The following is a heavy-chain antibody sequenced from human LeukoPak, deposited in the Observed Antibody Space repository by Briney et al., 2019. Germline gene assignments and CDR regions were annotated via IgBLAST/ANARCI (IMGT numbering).Heavy chain of an antibody. V-gene: IGHV3-74*01. CDR1: GFTFSKYW. J-gene: IGHJ4*02. Sequence: GESLRLSCAASGFTFSKYWMLWVRQAPGQGLESDSRINTDGTVTIYADSVKGRFTVSRDNADNTMFLQMNSVRDEDTAVYYCATKQWLAPPPDSWGQGTPVTVSS. CDR3: ATKQWLAPPPDS. CDR2: INTDGTVT. D-gene: IGHD6-19*01.